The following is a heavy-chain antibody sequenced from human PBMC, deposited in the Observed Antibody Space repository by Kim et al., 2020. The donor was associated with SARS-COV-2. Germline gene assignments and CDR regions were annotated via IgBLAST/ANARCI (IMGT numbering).Heavy chain of an antibody. CDR2: ISYDGSNK. Sequence: GGSLRLSCAASGFTFSSYAMHWVRQAPGKGLEWVAVISYDGSNKYYADSVKGRFTISRDNSKNTLYLQMNSLRAEDTAVYYCARDQGIVVVTKGPHDYWGQGTLVTVSS. CDR3: ARDQGIVVVTKGPHDY. D-gene: IGHD2-21*02. V-gene: IGHV3-30*04. J-gene: IGHJ4*02. CDR1: GFTFSSYA.